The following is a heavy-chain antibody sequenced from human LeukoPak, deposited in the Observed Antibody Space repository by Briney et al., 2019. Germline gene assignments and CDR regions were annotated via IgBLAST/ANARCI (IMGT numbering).Heavy chain of an antibody. CDR2: VANDGRDK. Sequence: QPGGSLRLSCAASGFTFSNYGMHWVRQAPGKGLEWVAVVANDGRDKRYADSAKGRFTISRDNSKNTVYLQMNSLRAEDTAVYYCAKDLNVAAAGYYFDYWGQGTLVTVSS. V-gene: IGHV3-30*18. J-gene: IGHJ4*02. D-gene: IGHD6-13*01. CDR3: AKDLNVAAAGYYFDY. CDR1: GFTFSNYG.